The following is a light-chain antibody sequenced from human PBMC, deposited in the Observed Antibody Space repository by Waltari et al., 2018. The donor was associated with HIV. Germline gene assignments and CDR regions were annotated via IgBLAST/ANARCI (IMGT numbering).Light chain of an antibody. CDR1: SSDVGGYDY. CDR2: DVS. Sequence: QSALTQPASVSGSPGQSITISCTGTSSDVGGYDYVSWYQQHPGKAPKLIIYDVSNRPSGISNRFSGSKSGNTASLTIFGFQAEDEADYYCSSYTSSNTLVFGGGTKLTV. J-gene: IGLJ2*01. CDR3: SSYTSSNTLV. V-gene: IGLV2-14*03.